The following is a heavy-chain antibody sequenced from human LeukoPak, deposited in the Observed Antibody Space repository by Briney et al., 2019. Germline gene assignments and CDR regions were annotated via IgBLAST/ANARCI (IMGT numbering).Heavy chain of an antibody. CDR1: GGSISSGGYY. CDR3: ARGYRIFKSTPLGY. V-gene: IGHV4-31*03. D-gene: IGHD5/OR15-5a*01. CDR2: IYYSGST. J-gene: IGHJ4*02. Sequence: PSQTLSLTCTVSGGSISSGGYYWSWIRQHPGKGLEWIGYIYYSGSTYYNPSLKSRVTISVDTSKNQFSLKLSSVTAADTAVYYCARGYRIFKSTPLGYWGQGTLVTVSS.